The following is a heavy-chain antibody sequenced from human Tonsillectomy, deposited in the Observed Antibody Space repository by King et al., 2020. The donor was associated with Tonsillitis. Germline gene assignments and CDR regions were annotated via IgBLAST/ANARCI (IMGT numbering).Heavy chain of an antibody. D-gene: IGHD1-1*01. CDR3: ANQNWNDEDAVDI. Sequence: QLVQSGAEVKKPGASVKVSCKASGYTFTSYYIHWVRRAPGQGLEWMGIINPSGGSRSNAQKFQGRVTMTRDTSTSTVYMELSNLRSEDTAVYYCANQNWNDEDAVDIWGHRTMVTVSS. J-gene: IGHJ3*02. V-gene: IGHV1-46*01. CDR1: GYTFTSYY. CDR2: INPSGGSR.